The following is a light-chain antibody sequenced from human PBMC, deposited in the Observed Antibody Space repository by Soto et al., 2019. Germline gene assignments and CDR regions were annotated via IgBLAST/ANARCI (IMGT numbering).Light chain of an antibody. CDR1: SSDVGGYNY. Sequence: QSALTQPRSVSGSPGQSVTISCTGTSSDVGGYNYVSWYQQHPGKATKVVIYDVTERPSGVPGRFSGSKSGNTASLTISGLQAEDDADYYCCSYAGSYSFLFGSGTKFTVL. CDR3: CSYAGSYSFL. V-gene: IGLV2-11*01. CDR2: DVT. J-gene: IGLJ1*01.